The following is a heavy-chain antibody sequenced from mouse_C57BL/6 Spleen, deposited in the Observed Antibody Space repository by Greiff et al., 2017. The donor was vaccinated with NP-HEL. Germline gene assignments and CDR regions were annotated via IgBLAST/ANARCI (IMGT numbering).Heavy chain of an antibody. V-gene: IGHV5-15*01. J-gene: IGHJ3*01. D-gene: IGHD2-5*01. CDR2: ISNLAYSI. CDR3: ARQEAYYSNGFAY. Sequence: EVKLVESGGGLVQPGGSLKLSCAASGFTFSDYGMAWVRQAPRKGPEWVAFISNLAYSIYYADTVTGRFTISRENAKNTMNLEMSSLRTEDTAMYYCARQEAYYSNGFAYWGQGTLVTVSA. CDR1: GFTFSDYG.